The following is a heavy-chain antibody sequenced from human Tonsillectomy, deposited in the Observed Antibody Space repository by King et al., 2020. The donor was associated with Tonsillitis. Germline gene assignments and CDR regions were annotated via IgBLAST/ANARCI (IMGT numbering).Heavy chain of an antibody. CDR3: ARVHIAATGTDNYFDY. D-gene: IGHD6-13*01. J-gene: IGHJ4*02. CDR2: INSDGSST. V-gene: IGHV3-74*01. Sequence: VQLVESGGGLVQPGGSLRLSCAASGFTFSSYWMHWVRHAPGKGLVWVSRINSDGSSTSYADSVKGRFTISRDNAKNTLYLQMNSLRAEDTAVYYCARVHIAATGTDNYFDYWGQGTLVTVSS. CDR1: GFTFSSYW.